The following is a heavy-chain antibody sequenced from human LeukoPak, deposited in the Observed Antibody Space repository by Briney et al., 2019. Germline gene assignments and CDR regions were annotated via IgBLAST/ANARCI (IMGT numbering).Heavy chain of an antibody. V-gene: IGHV4-4*07. CDR1: GASINSYY. CDR2: SYISGST. Sequence: PSETLSLTCTVSGASINSYYWNWIRQPAGKGLEWIGRSYISGSTDYNPSLKSRVTMSVDTSKNQFSLKLSSVTAADTAVYYCARDYDYGDYVPDWYFDLWGRGTLVTVSS. CDR3: ARDYDYGDYVPDWYFDL. J-gene: IGHJ2*01. D-gene: IGHD4-17*01.